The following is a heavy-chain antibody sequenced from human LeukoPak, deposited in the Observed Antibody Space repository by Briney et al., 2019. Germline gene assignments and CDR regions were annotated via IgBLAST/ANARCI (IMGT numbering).Heavy chain of an antibody. CDR1: GGSINNYY. V-gene: IGHV4-4*07. J-gene: IGHJ3*02. D-gene: IGHD2-15*01. CDR2: IYTRGST. Sequence: SETLSLTCTVSGGSINNYYWSWIRQPAGKGLEWIGRIYTRGSTNYKPSLKSRVTMSVDTSKNQFSLKLSPVTAADTAVYYCARGRYCSADICSGGDAFDIWGQGTMVSVSS. CDR3: ARGRYCSADICSGGDAFDI.